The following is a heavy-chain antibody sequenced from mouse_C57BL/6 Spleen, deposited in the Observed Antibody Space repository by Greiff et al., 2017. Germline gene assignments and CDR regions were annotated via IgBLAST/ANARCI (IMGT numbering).Heavy chain of an antibody. J-gene: IGHJ1*03. CDR3: ASSYDYPWYFDV. V-gene: IGHV5-12*01. CDR1: GFTFSDYY. CDR2: ISNGGGST. Sequence: EVQLVESGGGLVQPGGSLKLSCAASGFTFSDYYMYWVRQTPEKRLEWVAYISNGGGSTYYPDTVKGRFTISRDNAKNTLYLQMSRLKSEDTAMYYCASSYDYPWYFDVWGTGTTVTVSS. D-gene: IGHD2-4*01.